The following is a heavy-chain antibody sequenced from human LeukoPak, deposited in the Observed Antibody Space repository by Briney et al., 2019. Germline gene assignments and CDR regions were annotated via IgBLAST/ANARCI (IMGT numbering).Heavy chain of an antibody. Sequence: GGSLRLSCAASGFTFSSYAMNWVRQAPGKGLEWVSSISGSGGRTYYADSVKGRFTISRDNAKNSLYLQMNSLRVEDTAVYYCARGGSSGWYVDVWGKGTTVTVSS. V-gene: IGHV3-23*01. CDR2: ISGSGGRT. CDR1: GFTFSSYA. D-gene: IGHD6-19*01. J-gene: IGHJ6*04. CDR3: ARGGSSGWYVDV.